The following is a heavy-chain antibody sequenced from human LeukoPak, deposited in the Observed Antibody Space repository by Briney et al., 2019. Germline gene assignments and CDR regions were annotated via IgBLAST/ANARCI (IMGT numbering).Heavy chain of an antibody. Sequence: SVKVSCKASGGTFSSYAISWVRQAPGQGLEWMGGIIPIFGTANYAQKFQGRVTITADESTSTAYMELSSLRSEDTAVYYCARGQLTVPAAIGIAAAGANDYWGQGTLVTVSS. CDR3: ARGQLTVPAAIGIAAAGANDY. J-gene: IGHJ4*02. V-gene: IGHV1-69*13. D-gene: IGHD2-2*01. CDR1: GGTFSSYA. CDR2: IIPIFGTA.